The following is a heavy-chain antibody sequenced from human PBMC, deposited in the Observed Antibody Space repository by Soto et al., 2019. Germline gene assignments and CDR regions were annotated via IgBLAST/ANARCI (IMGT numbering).Heavy chain of an antibody. Sequence: SETLSLTCTVSGGSISSGGYYWSWIRQHPGKGLEWIGYIYYSGSTYYNPSLKSRVTISVDTSKNQFSLKLSSVTAADTAVYYCARDSGHIGTAVAGGNAAFDIWGQGTMVTVSS. CDR1: GGSISSGGYY. CDR3: ARDSGHIGTAVAGGNAAFDI. V-gene: IGHV4-31*03. D-gene: IGHD6-19*01. J-gene: IGHJ3*02. CDR2: IYYSGST.